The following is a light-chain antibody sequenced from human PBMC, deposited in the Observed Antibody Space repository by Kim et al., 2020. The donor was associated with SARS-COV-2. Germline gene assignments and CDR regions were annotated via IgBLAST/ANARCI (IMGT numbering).Light chain of an antibody. Sequence: SPGQRATLSCGASQSLSNNYVAWYQQKPGLAPRLLIYDASTRATGTPDRFSGSGSGTDFTLTIRRLEPEDFAVYYCQQYGRSSITFGQGTRLEIK. CDR2: DAS. V-gene: IGKV3D-20*01. CDR1: QSLSNNY. CDR3: QQYGRSSIT. J-gene: IGKJ5*01.